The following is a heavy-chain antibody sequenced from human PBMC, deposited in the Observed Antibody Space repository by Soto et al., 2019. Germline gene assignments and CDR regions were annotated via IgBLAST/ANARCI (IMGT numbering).Heavy chain of an antibody. Sequence: QVQLQESGPGLVKPSGTLSLTCVVSGGSISSSNWWSWVRQPPGKGLEWIGEIYHRGKTNYNPSLKSRVTISIDNSKNQFSLNLNSVTAADTGVYFCAKDRLERSPYHYNYGVDVWGQGTSVTVSS. CDR2: IYHRGKT. D-gene: IGHD1-1*01. CDR1: GGSISSSNW. CDR3: AKDRLERSPYHYNYGVDV. V-gene: IGHV4-4*02. J-gene: IGHJ6*02.